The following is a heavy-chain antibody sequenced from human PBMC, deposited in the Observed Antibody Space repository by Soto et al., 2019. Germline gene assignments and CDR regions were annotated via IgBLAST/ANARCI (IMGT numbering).Heavy chain of an antibody. CDR1: GGSFSGYY. CDR3: AREGGYFDSTGPGVYHYNGVDV. CDR2: INHSGSS. Sequence: SAPLSLTCAVYGGSFSGYYXXXIRQRPGKGLEWIGEINHSGSSNYSPSLKSRVNISVDTSKNQFSLKLSSLTAADKALYYCAREGGYFDSTGPGVYHYNGVDVWGQGTTVT. D-gene: IGHD3-22*01. J-gene: IGHJ6*02. V-gene: IGHV4-34*01.